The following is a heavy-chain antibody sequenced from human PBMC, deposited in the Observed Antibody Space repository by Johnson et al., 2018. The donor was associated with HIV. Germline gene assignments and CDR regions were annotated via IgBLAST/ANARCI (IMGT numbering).Heavy chain of an antibody. Sequence: EVQLVESGGGLVQPGGSLRLSCAASGFSVSTYDMHWVRQATGKGLDCVSVIGTAGDTYYVDSVKGRFTISRDNSKNTVYLQMNSLRADDTAVYYCARDWVIGDAFDIWGQGTKVTVSS. CDR2: IGTAGDT. D-gene: IGHD2-21*01. V-gene: IGHV3-13*01. CDR3: ARDWVIGDAFDI. J-gene: IGHJ3*02. CDR1: GFSVSTYD.